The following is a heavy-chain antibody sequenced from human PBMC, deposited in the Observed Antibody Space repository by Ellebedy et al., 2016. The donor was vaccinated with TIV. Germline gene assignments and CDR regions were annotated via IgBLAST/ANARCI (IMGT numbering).Heavy chain of an antibody. Sequence: GESLKISCAASGFTFSSYWMHWVRQAPGKGLVWVSRINSEGSSTSYADSVKGRFTISRDNAKNTLYLQMNSLRAEDTAAYYCARKSYGGNGAFDYWGQGTLVTVSS. V-gene: IGHV3-74*01. CDR2: INSEGSST. CDR1: GFTFSSYW. J-gene: IGHJ4*02. CDR3: ARKSYGGNGAFDY. D-gene: IGHD4-23*01.